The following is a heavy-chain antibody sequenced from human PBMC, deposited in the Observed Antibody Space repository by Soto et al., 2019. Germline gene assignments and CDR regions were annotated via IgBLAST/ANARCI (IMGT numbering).Heavy chain of an antibody. J-gene: IGHJ5*02. CDR3: ASGGNWFDR. V-gene: IGHV4-59*01. CDR2: MYYNGNI. D-gene: IGHD3-16*01. Sequence: PSEPVSLTCNVSGGSISNYYWTWVRQSPEKGLEWIGYMYYNGNINYNPSLKSRVTISIDTSKNQFSLTLKSVTAADTAVYYCASGGNWFDRCGQGFLVTV. CDR1: GGSISNYY.